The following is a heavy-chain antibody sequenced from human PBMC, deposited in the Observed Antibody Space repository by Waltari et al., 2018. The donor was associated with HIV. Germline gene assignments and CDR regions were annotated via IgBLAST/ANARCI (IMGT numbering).Heavy chain of an antibody. CDR2: IYYSGST. CDR3: ARHRQQLVSPFDY. CDR1: GGSISSSSYY. J-gene: IGHJ4*02. D-gene: IGHD6-13*01. Sequence: QLQLQESGPGLVKPSETLSLTCTVSGGSISSSSYYWGWIRQPPGKGLEWIGSIYYSGSTYYNPSLKSRVTISVDTSKNQFSLKLSSVTAADTAVYYCARHRQQLVSPFDYWGQGTLVTVSS. V-gene: IGHV4-39*01.